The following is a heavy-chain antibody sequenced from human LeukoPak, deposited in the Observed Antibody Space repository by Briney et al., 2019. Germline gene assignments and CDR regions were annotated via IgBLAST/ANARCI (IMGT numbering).Heavy chain of an antibody. Sequence: PGGFLRLSCAASGFTFSNYAMSWVRQAPGKGLEWVSSISGSGGSTYYADSVKGRFTISRDNSKNTLYLQMNSLRAEDTAVYYCAKTETYYYGSGSPDTYFDLWGRGTLVTVSS. J-gene: IGHJ2*01. V-gene: IGHV3-23*01. CDR1: GFTFSNYA. CDR2: ISGSGGST. CDR3: AKTETYYYGSGSPDTYFDL. D-gene: IGHD3-10*01.